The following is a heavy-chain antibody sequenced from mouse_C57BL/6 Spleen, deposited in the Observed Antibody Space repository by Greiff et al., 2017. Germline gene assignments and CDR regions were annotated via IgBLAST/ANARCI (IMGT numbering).Heavy chain of an antibody. D-gene: IGHD2-3*01. CDR1: GFTFSSYG. Sequence: EVQLVESGGDLVKPGGSLKLSCAASGFTFSSYGMSWVRQTPDKRLEWVATISSGGRYTYYPDSVKGRFTIARDNAKNTLYLQMSSLKSEDTAMYYCARRTDGYYEDYWGQGTTLTVSS. CDR3: ARRTDGYYEDY. V-gene: IGHV5-6*01. J-gene: IGHJ2*01. CDR2: ISSGGRYT.